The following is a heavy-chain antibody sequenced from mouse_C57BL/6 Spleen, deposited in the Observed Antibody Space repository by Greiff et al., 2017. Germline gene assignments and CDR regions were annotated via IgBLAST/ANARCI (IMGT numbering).Heavy chain of an antibody. J-gene: IGHJ4*01. CDR3: VRDPGVRGYAMDD. CDR2: ISSKSSNYAT. Sequence: EVQLVESGGGLVQPKGSLKLSCAASGFTFNTYAMHWVRQAPGKGLEWVARISSKSSNYATYYAASVKDRFTISRDDSKSMLYLKMNNLKTEDTAMYCCVRDPGVRGYAMDDWGQGTSVTVSS. D-gene: IGHD2-14*01. CDR1: GFTFNTYA. V-gene: IGHV10-3*01.